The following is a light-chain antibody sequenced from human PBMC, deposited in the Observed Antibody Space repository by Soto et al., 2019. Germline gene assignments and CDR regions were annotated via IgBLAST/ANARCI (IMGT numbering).Light chain of an antibody. V-gene: IGLV2-14*03. CDR2: DVT. CDR3: NSYTGSATPYV. CDR1: SSDVGGYNY. Sequence: QSALTQPASVSGCPGQSITISCTGTSSDVGGYNYVSWYQHHPDKAPKLVIYDVTNRPSGVSNRFSGSKAGNTASLTISGLQAEDEADYYCNSYTGSATPYVFGTGTKVTVL. J-gene: IGLJ1*01.